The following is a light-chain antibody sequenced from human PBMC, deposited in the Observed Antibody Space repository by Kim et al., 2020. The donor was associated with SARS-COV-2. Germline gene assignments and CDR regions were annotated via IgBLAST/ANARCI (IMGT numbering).Light chain of an antibody. CDR2: GKN. CDR3: NSRDSNDNVV. CDR1: SLRSYY. V-gene: IGLV3-19*01. Sequence: VALGQTIRITGQGDSLRSYYATWYQQQPGQAPILVIYGKNNRPSGIPDRFSGSSSGNTASLTITGTQAGDEADYYCNSRDSNDNVVFGGGTQLTVL. J-gene: IGLJ2*01.